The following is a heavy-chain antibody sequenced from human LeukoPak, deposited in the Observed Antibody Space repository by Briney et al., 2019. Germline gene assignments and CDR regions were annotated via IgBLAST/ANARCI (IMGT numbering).Heavy chain of an antibody. J-gene: IGHJ6*03. Sequence: KPSETLSLTCTVSGGSISSYYWSWIRQPPGKGLEWIGYIYYSESTNYNPSLKSRVTISVDTSKNQFSLKLSSVTAADTAVYYCARGVRYCSSTSCPYYYYYYMDVWGKGTTVTVSS. CDR3: ARGVRYCSSTSCPYYYYYYMDV. V-gene: IGHV4-59*12. D-gene: IGHD2-2*01. CDR1: GGSISSYY. CDR2: IYYSEST.